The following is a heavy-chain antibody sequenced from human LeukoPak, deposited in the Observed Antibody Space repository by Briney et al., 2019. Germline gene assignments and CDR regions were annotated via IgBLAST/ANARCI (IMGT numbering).Heavy chain of an antibody. CDR1: GGSISSSNW. Sequence: SGTLSLTCAVSGGSISSSNWWNWVRQPPGKGLEWIGEIYHSGSTNYNPSLKSRVTISVDKSKNQFSLKLSSVTAADTAVYYCARVPPIAVAGTYFDLWGRGTLVTVSS. J-gene: IGHJ2*01. CDR3: ARVPPIAVAGTYFDL. V-gene: IGHV4-4*02. CDR2: IYHSGST. D-gene: IGHD6-19*01.